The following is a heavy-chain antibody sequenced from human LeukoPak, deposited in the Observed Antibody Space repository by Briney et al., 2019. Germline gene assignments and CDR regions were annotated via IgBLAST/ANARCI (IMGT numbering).Heavy chain of an antibody. D-gene: IGHD2-15*01. CDR2: IYYSGST. V-gene: IGHV4-59*08. CDR1: GGSISSYY. Sequence: PSETLSLTRTVSGGSISSYYWSWIRQPPGKGLEWIGYIYYSGSTNYNPSLKSRVTISVDTSKNQFSLKLSSVTAADTAVYYCARHGPDCSGGSCYSLIDYWGQGTLVTVSS. J-gene: IGHJ4*02. CDR3: ARHGPDCSGGSCYSLIDY.